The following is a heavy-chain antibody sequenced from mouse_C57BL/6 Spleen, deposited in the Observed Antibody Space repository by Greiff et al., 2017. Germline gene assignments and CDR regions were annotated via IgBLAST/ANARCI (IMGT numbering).Heavy chain of an antibody. CDR3: ARQGGPPPYYAMDY. V-gene: IGHV2-6-1*01. CDR2: IWSDGST. J-gene: IGHJ4*01. CDR1: GFSLTSYG. Sequence: VQGVESGPGLVAPSQSLSITCTVSGFSLTSYGVHWVRQPPGKGLEWLVVIWSDGSTTYNSALKSRLSISKDNSKSQVFLKMNSLQTDDTAMYYCARQGGPPPYYAMDYWGQGTSVTVSS.